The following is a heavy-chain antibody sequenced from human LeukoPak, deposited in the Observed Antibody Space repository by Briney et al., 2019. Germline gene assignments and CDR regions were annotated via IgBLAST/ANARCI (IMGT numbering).Heavy chain of an antibody. CDR1: GFTFSSYE. CDR2: IKEDGSEK. J-gene: IGHJ4*02. D-gene: IGHD6-19*01. Sequence: PGGSLRLSCAASGFTFSSYEMSWVRQAPGKGLEWVANIKEDGSEKEYVDSVKGRFTFSRDNAKNLLYLQMNSLRPEDTALYYCARVGIEVDGRGLVDYWGQGTLVTVSS. CDR3: ARVGIEVDGRGLVDY. V-gene: IGHV3-7*01.